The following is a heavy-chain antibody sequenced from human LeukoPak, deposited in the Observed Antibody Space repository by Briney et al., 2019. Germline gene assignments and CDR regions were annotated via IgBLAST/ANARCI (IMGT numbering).Heavy chain of an antibody. D-gene: IGHD4-23*01. CDR2: ISYDGSNK. J-gene: IGHJ3*02. CDR1: GFTFSSYA. V-gene: IGHV3-30-3*01. CDR3: AREGRDYGGNSFRAFDI. Sequence: GSLRLSCAASGFTFSSYAMHWVRQAPGKGLEWVAVISYDGSNKYYADSVKGRFTISRDNSKNTLYLQMNSLRAEDTAVYYCAREGRDYGGNSFRAFDIWGQGTMVTVSS.